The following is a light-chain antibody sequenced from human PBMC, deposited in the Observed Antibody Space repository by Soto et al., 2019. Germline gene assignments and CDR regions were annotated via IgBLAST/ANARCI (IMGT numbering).Light chain of an antibody. V-gene: IGKV2-30*02. CDR1: QSLVHSDGIAY. CDR2: KVS. CDR3: MQGTHWPIT. J-gene: IGKJ5*01. Sequence: DVVMTQSPLSLPVTLGQPASIPCRSNQSLVHSDGIAYFSWFQQRPGRSPRRIIYKVSNRDSGVPARFSGSGSGTDCALKISRVEAEDVGVYYCMQGTHWPITLGQGTRLEIK.